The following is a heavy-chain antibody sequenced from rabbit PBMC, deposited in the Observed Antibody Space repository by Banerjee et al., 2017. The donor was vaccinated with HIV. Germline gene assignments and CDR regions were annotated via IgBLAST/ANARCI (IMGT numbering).Heavy chain of an antibody. D-gene: IGHD4-1*01. CDR1: GFDFNSYY. J-gene: IGHJ4*01. V-gene: IGHV1S40*01. CDR2: INTNTGNT. CDR3: ARDLAGVIGWNFDL. Sequence: QSLEESGGDLVQPEGSLTLSCKASGFDFNSYYMCWVRQAPGKGLEWIACINTNTGNTVYASWAKGPFTISKTSSTTVTLQMTSLTAADTATYFCARDLAGVIGWNFDLWGPGTLVTVS.